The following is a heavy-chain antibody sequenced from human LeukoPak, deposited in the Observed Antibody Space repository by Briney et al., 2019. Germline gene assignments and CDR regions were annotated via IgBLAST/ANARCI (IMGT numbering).Heavy chain of an antibody. D-gene: IGHD3-10*01. CDR1: GFTFSTYW. V-gene: IGHV3-74*01. CDR2: INSDGSGT. J-gene: IGHJ4*02. CDR3: VREFNSALWD. Sequence: GGSLRLSCAASGFTFSTYWMHWVRQAPGKGLVWVSRINSDGSGTGFADSLNGRFTISRDNAKNILYLQMNSLRAEDTAVYYCVREFNSALWDWGQGTLVTVSS.